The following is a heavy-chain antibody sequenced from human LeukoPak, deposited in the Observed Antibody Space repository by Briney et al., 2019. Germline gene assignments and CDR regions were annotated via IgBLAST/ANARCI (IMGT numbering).Heavy chain of an antibody. Sequence: GRSLRLSCAASGFTFNSYGMHWVRQVPGKGLEWVSGINWNSDSIGYAGSVKGRFTTSRDNAKNSLYLQMNSLRAEDTAFYYCAINGGGDSGYGNFDYWGQGTLVTVSS. D-gene: IGHD5-12*01. CDR1: GFTFNSYG. V-gene: IGHV3-9*01. CDR3: AINGGGDSGYGNFDY. J-gene: IGHJ4*02. CDR2: INWNSDSI.